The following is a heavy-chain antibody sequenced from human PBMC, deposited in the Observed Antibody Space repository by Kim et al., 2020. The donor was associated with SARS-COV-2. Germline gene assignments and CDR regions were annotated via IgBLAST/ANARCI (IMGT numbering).Heavy chain of an antibody. CDR2: ISGSGGST. J-gene: IGHJ4*02. Sequence: GGSLRLSCAASGFTFSSYAMSWVRQAPGKGLEWVSAISGSGGSTYYADSVKGRFTISRDNSKNTLYLQMNSLRAEDTAVYYCAKDRHYYGSGSGPLDYWGQGTLVTVSS. V-gene: IGHV3-23*01. CDR3: AKDRHYYGSGSGPLDY. D-gene: IGHD3-10*01. CDR1: GFTFSSYA.